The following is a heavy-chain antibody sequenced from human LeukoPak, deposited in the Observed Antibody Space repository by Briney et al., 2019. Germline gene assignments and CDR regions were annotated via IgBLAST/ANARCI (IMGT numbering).Heavy chain of an antibody. Sequence: GGSLRLSCAASGFTFNSYSMTWVRQAPGKGLEWVAYISSSSSSIYYADSVRGRFTISRDNAKNSLNLEMNSLRDGDTAVYYCATSRGYDFDYWGQGTLVTVSS. CDR3: ATSRGYDFDY. D-gene: IGHD2-15*01. CDR1: GFTFNSYS. V-gene: IGHV3-48*02. CDR2: ISSSSSSI. J-gene: IGHJ4*02.